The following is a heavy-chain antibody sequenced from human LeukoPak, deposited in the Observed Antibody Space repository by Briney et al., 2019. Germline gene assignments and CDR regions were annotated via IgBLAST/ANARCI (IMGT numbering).Heavy chain of an antibody. V-gene: IGHV4-39*07. CDR3: ARGLDILTGYDQKNYYFDY. Sequence: SETLSLTCTVSGGSISSSSYYWGWIRQPPGKGLEWIGSIYYSGSTYYNPSLKSRVTISVDTSKNQFSLKLSSVTAADTAVYYCARGLDILTGYDQKNYYFDYWGQGTLVTVSS. J-gene: IGHJ4*02. D-gene: IGHD3-9*01. CDR2: IYYSGST. CDR1: GGSISSSSYY.